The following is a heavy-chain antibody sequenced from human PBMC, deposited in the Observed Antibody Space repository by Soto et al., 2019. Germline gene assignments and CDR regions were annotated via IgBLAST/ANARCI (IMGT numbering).Heavy chain of an antibody. CDR3: ARDRSSSDY. J-gene: IGHJ4*02. V-gene: IGHV1-18*01. CDR1: GYTFTNFG. CDR2: IRVYNGDT. D-gene: IGHD6-6*01. Sequence: ASVKVSCKASGYTFTNFGISWVRQAPGQGLEWMGWIRVYNGDTNYAQKFQGRVTMTTDTSTSTAYMELRSLTSDDTAVYYCARDRSSSDYWGQGTLVTVSS.